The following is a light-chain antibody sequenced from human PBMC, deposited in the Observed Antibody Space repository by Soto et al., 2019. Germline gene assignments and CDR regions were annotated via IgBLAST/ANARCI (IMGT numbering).Light chain of an antibody. V-gene: IGLV2-8*01. CDR1: SSDVGGYNF. CDR2: EVS. CDR3: CSFGGGNKVL. J-gene: IGLJ3*02. Sequence: QSALTQPPSASGSPGQSVTISCPGTSSDVGGYNFVSWYQQHPGKVPKPMIYEVSKRPSGVPDRFSGSKSGNTASLTVSGLQAEDEADYYCCSFGGGNKVLFGGGTKLTVL.